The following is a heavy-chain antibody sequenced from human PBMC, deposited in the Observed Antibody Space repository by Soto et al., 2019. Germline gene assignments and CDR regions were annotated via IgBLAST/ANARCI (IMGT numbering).Heavy chain of an antibody. CDR2: ISGSGGST. V-gene: IGHV3-23*01. Sequence: EVQLLESGGGLVQPGGSLRLSGAASGFTFSSYAMSWVRQAPGKGLEWVSAISGSGGSTYYADSVKGRFTLSRDNSKNTRYLQMNSLRADDTAVYYCAKAATVLLEFYYYYYMDVWGKGTTVTVSS. J-gene: IGHJ6*03. CDR1: GFTFSSYA. CDR3: AKAATVLLEFYYYYYMDV. D-gene: IGHD3-3*02.